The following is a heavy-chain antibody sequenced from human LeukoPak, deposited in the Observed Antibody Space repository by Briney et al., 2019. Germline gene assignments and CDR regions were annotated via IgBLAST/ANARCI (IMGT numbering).Heavy chain of an antibody. CDR1: GGTFSSYA. J-gene: IGHJ4*02. CDR2: IIPIFGTA. Sequence: SVKVSCKASGGTFSSYAISWVRQAPGQGLEWMGGIIPIFGTANYAQKFQGRVTITADESTSTAYMELSSLRSEDTAVYYCARSQHGYGSGSYYRGDYWGQGTLVTVSS. D-gene: IGHD3-10*01. V-gene: IGHV1-69*13. CDR3: ARSQHGYGSGSYYRGDY.